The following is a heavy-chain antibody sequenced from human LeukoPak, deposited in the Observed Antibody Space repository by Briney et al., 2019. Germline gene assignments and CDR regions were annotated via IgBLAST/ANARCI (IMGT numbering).Heavy chain of an antibody. J-gene: IGHJ6*02. CDR2: FYTSGST. D-gene: IGHD4-11*01. CDR3: ARERDYSNAYVMDV. V-gene: IGHV4-4*07. Sequence: SETLSLICTVSGGSISDYYWSWIRQPAGKGLEWIGRFYTSGSTNYNPSLKSRVTMSVDTSKNQFSLRLSSVTAADTAVYYCARERDYSNAYVMDVWGQGTTATVSS. CDR1: GGSISDYY.